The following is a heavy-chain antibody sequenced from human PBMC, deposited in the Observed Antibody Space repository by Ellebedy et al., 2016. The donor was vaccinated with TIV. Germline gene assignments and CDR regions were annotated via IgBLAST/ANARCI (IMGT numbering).Heavy chain of an antibody. Sequence: ASVKVSXKASRYTFTGYYMHWVRQAPGQGLDWMGWINAYNGNTNYAQKLQGRVTMTTDTSTSTAYMELRSLRSDDTAVYYCARDYDILTGYYLVDSWGQGTLVTVSS. CDR3: ARDYDILTGYYLVDS. D-gene: IGHD3-9*01. J-gene: IGHJ4*02. CDR2: INAYNGNT. V-gene: IGHV1-18*04. CDR1: RYTFTGYY.